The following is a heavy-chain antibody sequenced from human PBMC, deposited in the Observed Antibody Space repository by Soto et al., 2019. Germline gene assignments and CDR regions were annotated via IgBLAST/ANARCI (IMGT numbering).Heavy chain of an antibody. D-gene: IGHD6-25*01. Sequence: GGSLRLSCSASGFTFSSYAMHWVRQAPGKGLEYVSAISSNGGSTYYADSVKGRFTISRDNSKNTLYLQMSSLRAEDTAVYYCVKDGSATLTPTDYWGQGTLVTVSS. CDR2: ISSNGGST. CDR1: GFTFSSYA. V-gene: IGHV3-64D*08. CDR3: VKDGSATLTPTDY. J-gene: IGHJ4*02.